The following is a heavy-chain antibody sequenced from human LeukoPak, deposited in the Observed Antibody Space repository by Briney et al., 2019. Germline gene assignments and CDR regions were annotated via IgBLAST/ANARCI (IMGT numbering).Heavy chain of an antibody. V-gene: IGHV4-61*02. J-gene: IGHJ3*02. D-gene: IGHD1-26*01. CDR1: GGSISSGSYF. CDR3: AREPHSGGSYSGDAFDI. CDR2: IYISGST. Sequence: SETLSLACTVSGGSISSGSYFWSWIRQPAGKGLEWIGRIYISGSTNYNASLKSRVTISIDTSKNQLSLKLSSVTAADTAVYYCAREPHSGGSYSGDAFDIWGQGTMVTVSS.